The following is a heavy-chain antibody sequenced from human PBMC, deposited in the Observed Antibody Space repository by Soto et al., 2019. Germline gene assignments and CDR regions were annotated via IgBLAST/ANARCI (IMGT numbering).Heavy chain of an antibody. CDR2: IIPILGIA. D-gene: IGHD2-15*01. CDR1: GGTFSSYT. J-gene: IGHJ3*02. V-gene: IGHV1-69*04. CDR3: ARDSVGAPDAFDI. Sequence: SVKVSCKASGGTFSSYTISWVRQAPGQGLEWMGRIIPILGIANYAQKFQGRVTITADKSTSTAYMELSSLRSEDTAVYYCARDSVGAPDAFDIWGQGTMVTVSS.